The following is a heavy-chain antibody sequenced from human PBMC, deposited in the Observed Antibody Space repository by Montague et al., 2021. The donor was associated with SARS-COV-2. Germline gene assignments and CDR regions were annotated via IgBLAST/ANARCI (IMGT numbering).Heavy chain of an antibody. Sequence: SRSLSWAASGFTFSSYAMHWVRQAPGKGLEWVAVISYDGSNKYYADSVKGRFTISRDNSKNTLYLQMNSLRAEDTAVYYCARDGDIVVVNDAFDIWGQGTMVTVSS. V-gene: IGHV3-30-3*01. CDR1: GFTFSSYA. CDR2: ISYDGSNK. CDR3: ARDGDIVVVNDAFDI. D-gene: IGHD2-2*01. J-gene: IGHJ3*02.